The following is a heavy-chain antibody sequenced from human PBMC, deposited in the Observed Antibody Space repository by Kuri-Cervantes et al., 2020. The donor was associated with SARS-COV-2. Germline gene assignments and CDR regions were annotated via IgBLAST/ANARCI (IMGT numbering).Heavy chain of an antibody. CDR1: GFTFSDYY. Sequence: GGSLRLSCAASGFTFSDYYMSWVRQAPGKGLEWVSYISSVSSYIDYADSVKGRFTISRDNSKNTLYLQMNSLRAEDTAVYYCAKDFRKGARPWGQGTLVTVSS. D-gene: IGHD6-6*01. J-gene: IGHJ5*02. CDR3: AKDFRKGARP. V-gene: IGHV3-11*05. CDR2: ISSVSSYI.